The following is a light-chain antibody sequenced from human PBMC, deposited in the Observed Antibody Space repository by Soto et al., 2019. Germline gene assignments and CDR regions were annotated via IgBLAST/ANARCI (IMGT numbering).Light chain of an antibody. Sequence: DIVLTQSPATLSLSPGDRATISCRASQSVGTSLAWYKQQPGQAPRLLIHDAAYRASGIPERFRGSGSGTAFSLSISSLEPDDFAVYYCQHRSSWPRSFGRGTKVEV. CDR1: QSVGTS. J-gene: IGKJ1*01. CDR2: DAA. CDR3: QHRSSWPRS. V-gene: IGKV3-11*01.